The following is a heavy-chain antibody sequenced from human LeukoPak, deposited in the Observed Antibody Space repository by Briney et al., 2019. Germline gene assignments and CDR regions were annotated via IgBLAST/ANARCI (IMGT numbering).Heavy chain of an antibody. D-gene: IGHD2-21*02. CDR3: VAGDWGARDSFDL. J-gene: IGHJ3*01. Sequence: GESLKISRTGAGYRFTSSWIGWVRQAPGKGLEWVANINQDGSQKYYVDSVKGRFTISRDNAKNSFFLQMSSLRAEDTSVYYCVAGDWGARDSFDLWGRGTMVTVSS. V-gene: IGHV3-7*01. CDR1: GYRFTSSW. CDR2: INQDGSQK.